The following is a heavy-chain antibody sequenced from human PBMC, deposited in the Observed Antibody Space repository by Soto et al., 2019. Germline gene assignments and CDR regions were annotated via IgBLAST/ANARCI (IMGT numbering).Heavy chain of an antibody. CDR2: IKSKTDGGTT. Sequence: GGSLRLSCAASGFTFSNAWMSWVRQAPGKGLEWVGRIKSKTDGGTTDYAAPVKGRFTISRDDSKNTLYLQMNSLKTEDTAVYYCTTDSQDRPYYDSSGYYYGYWGQGTLVTVSS. CDR1: GFTFSNAW. J-gene: IGHJ4*02. CDR3: TTDSQDRPYYDSSGYYYGY. D-gene: IGHD3-22*01. V-gene: IGHV3-15*01.